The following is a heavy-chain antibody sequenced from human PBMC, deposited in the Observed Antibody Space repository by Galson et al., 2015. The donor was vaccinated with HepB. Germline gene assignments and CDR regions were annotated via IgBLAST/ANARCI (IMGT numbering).Heavy chain of an antibody. Sequence: SVKVSCKASGYTFTSYYMHWVRQAPGQGLEWMGIINPSDGSTSYAQKFQGRVTMTRDTSTSTVYMELSSLRSEDTAVYYCATDSYDSSGYYYMLYAFDIWGQGTMVTVSS. CDR3: ATDSYDSSGYYYMLYAFDI. J-gene: IGHJ3*02. D-gene: IGHD3-22*01. CDR2: INPSDGST. V-gene: IGHV1-46*01. CDR1: GYTFTSYY.